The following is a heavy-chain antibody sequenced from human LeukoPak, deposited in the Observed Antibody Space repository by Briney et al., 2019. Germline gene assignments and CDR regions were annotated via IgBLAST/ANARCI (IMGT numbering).Heavy chain of an antibody. CDR2: IRSKAYGGTT. Sequence: PGGSLRLSCTASGFTFGDYAMSWFRQAPGKGLEWVGFIRSKAYGGTTEYAASVKGRFTISRDDSKSIAYLQMNSLKTEDTAVYYCTRANALGIAVASTQDYWGQGTLVTVSS. J-gene: IGHJ4*02. CDR1: GFTFGDYA. CDR3: TRANALGIAVASTQDY. D-gene: IGHD6-19*01. V-gene: IGHV3-49*03.